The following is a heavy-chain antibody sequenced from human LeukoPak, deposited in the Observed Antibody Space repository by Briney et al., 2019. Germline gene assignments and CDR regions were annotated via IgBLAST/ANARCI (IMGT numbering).Heavy chain of an antibody. V-gene: IGHV1-18*01. J-gene: IGHJ6*02. D-gene: IGHD2-21*02. CDR3: ARDIVVVTAKPNYYYYGMDV. CDR2: ISAYNGNT. Sequence: ASVKVSCKASGYTFTSYGISWVRQAPGQGLEWMGWISAYNGNTNYAQKLQGRVTMTTDTSTSTAYMELRSLRSDDTAVYYCARDIVVVTAKPNYYYYGMDVWGRGTTVTVSS. CDR1: GYTFTSYG.